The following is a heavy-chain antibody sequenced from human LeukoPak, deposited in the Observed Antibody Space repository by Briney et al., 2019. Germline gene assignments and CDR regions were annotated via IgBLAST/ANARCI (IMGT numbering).Heavy chain of an antibody. D-gene: IGHD2/OR15-2a*01. Sequence: PSETLSLTCAVYGGSLSDYYWNWIRQPPGKGLEWIGEINHSGTTNYNPSLKSRVTISVDTSKNQFSLRLSSVTAADTAVCYCARGLRLPSRSTPAVPHVWGKGTTVTVSA. J-gene: IGHJ6*04. CDR1: GGSLSDYY. CDR3: ARGLRLPSRSTPAVPHV. CDR2: INHSGTT. V-gene: IGHV4-34*01.